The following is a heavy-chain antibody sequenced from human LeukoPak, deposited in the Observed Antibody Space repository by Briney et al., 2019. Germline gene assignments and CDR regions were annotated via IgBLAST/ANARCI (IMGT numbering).Heavy chain of an antibody. CDR3: ARDRWTVTHFDY. V-gene: IGHV3-48*03. D-gene: IGHD4-17*01. CDR1: GFTFSSYE. Sequence: GGSLRLSCAASGFTFSSYEMNWVRQAPGKGLEWVSYISSSGSTIYYADSVKGRFTISRDNAKNSLYLQMNSLRAEDTAIYYCARDRWTVTHFDYWGQGTLVTVSS. CDR2: ISSSGSTI. J-gene: IGHJ4*02.